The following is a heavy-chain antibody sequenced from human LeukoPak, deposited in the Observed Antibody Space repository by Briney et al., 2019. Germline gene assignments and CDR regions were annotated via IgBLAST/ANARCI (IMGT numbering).Heavy chain of an antibody. V-gene: IGHV3-33*01. Sequence: PGRSLRLSCAGSGFTFGGYGMHWFRQTPGKGLEWVAVIAYDGSRAFYADSVKGRFTISRDNSENTMSVQMDDLRAEHTAVYYCTRYNNDHFDYWGQGNLVTVSS. CDR2: IAYDGSRA. CDR3: TRYNNDHFDY. J-gene: IGHJ4*02. D-gene: IGHD1-14*01. CDR1: GFTFGGYG.